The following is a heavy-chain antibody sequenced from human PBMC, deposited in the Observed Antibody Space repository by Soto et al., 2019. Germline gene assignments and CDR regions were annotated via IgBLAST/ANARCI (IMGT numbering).Heavy chain of an antibody. CDR3: ARGDSGGSCYVS. Sequence: ASVKVSCKASGYTLTGYYMHWVRQAPGQGLEWMGWINPNSGGTNYAQKFQGWVTMTRDTSISTAYMELSRLRSDDTAVYYCARGDSGGSCYVSWGQGTLVTVSS. V-gene: IGHV1-2*04. D-gene: IGHD2-15*01. CDR1: GYTLTGYY. CDR2: INPNSGGT. J-gene: IGHJ4*02.